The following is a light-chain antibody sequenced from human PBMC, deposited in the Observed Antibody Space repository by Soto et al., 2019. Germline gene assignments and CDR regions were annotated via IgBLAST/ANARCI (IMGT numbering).Light chain of an antibody. Sequence: DIQMTQSPSTLSASAGDRVTITCRASQSISSWLAWYQQKPGKAPKLLIYKASSLESGVPSRFSGSGSGTEFTLTISSLQPDDFATYYCQQYDSYSPGYTFGQGTKLEIK. CDR3: QQYDSYSPGYT. J-gene: IGKJ2*01. CDR1: QSISSW. V-gene: IGKV1-5*03. CDR2: KAS.